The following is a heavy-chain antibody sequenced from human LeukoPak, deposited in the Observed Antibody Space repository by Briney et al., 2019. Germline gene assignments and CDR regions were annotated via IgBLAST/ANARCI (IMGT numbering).Heavy chain of an antibody. CDR1: GFTFSSYS. Sequence: PPGGSLRLSCAASGFTFSSYSMNWVRQAPGKGLEWVSTISGSGGSTYYADSVKGRFTISRDNSKNTLYLQMNSLRAEDAAVYYCAKRGYSYGLAWGQGTLVTVSS. J-gene: IGHJ5*02. D-gene: IGHD5-18*01. CDR3: AKRGYSYGLA. CDR2: ISGSGGST. V-gene: IGHV3-23*01.